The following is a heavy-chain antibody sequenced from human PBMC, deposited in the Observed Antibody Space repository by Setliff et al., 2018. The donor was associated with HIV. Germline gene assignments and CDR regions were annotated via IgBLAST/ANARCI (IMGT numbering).Heavy chain of an antibody. CDR1: GYNFTTYW. Sequence: GESLKISCKASGYNFTTYWITWVRQMPGKGLEWMGRIDPGDSYTDYSPSFRGHVSISADSSISTAYLQWSSLKASDTAMYYCAREHRLCSGERCVLPDYWGQGTLVTVSS. J-gene: IGHJ4*02. CDR3: AREHRLCSGERCVLPDY. V-gene: IGHV5-10-1*01. CDR2: IDPGDSYT. D-gene: IGHD2-15*01.